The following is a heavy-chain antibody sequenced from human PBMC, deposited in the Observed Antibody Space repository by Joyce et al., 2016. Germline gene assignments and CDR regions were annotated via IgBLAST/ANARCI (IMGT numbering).Heavy chain of an antibody. V-gene: IGHV3-15*01. CDR2: MKRKTGGGTT. Sequence: EVQLVESGGGLVKPGGSLRLSCAASGFTFSNAWLSWVCQGQGKGLEGVGRMKRKTGGGTTDYAAPVKGRFTISRDDSQNTLYLQMNSLKTEDTAMYYCTTDEAPRFYYYGMNVWGQGTTVTVSS. J-gene: IGHJ6*02. CDR1: GFTFSNAW. CDR3: TTDEAPRFYYYGMNV.